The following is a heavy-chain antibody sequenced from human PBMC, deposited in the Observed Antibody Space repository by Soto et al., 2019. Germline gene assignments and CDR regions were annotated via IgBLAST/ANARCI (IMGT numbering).Heavy chain of an antibody. J-gene: IGHJ4*02. D-gene: IGHD3-22*01. CDR3: AKMSSENYYDPVFS. CDR2: ISSSGNTI. V-gene: IGHV3-11*01. Sequence: QVQLVESGGGLVKTSGSLRLACAASGFTFSDYYMSWVRQAPGKGLEWVSYISSSGNTIYYADSVKGRFTISRDNAKNSVYLQMNSLRAEDTDLYFCAKMSSENYYDPVFSWGQGTLVTVSS. CDR1: GFTFSDYY.